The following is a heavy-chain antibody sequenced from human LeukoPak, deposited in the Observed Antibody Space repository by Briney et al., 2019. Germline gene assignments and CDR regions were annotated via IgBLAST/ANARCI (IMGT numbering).Heavy chain of an antibody. J-gene: IGHJ4*02. D-gene: IGHD6-19*01. Sequence: GGSLRLSCATSGFIFSNAWMSWVRQAPGKGLEWVGHSESKVDGGTPDYAAPVKGRSTISRDDSRSTLYLQMNSLKTEDTAVYYCTTHRDYSSGFNFDYWGQGALVTVSS. CDR2: SESKVDGGTP. V-gene: IGHV3-15*04. CDR3: TTHRDYSSGFNFDY. CDR1: GFIFSNAW.